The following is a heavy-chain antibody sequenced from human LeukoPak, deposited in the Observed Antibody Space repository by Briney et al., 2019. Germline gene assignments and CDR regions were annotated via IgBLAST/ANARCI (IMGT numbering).Heavy chain of an antibody. D-gene: IGHD1-7*01. V-gene: IGHV3-23*01. CDR1: EFTFNNAW. CDR2: ISGSGGST. Sequence: GGSLRLSCVASEFTFNNAWMSWVRQAPGKGLEWVSAISGSGGSTYYADSVKGRFTISRDNSKNTLYLQMNSLRVEDTAVYYCAKEGKTRNWNYFQAKPVYWGQGTLVTVSS. J-gene: IGHJ4*02. CDR3: AKEGKTRNWNYFQAKPVY.